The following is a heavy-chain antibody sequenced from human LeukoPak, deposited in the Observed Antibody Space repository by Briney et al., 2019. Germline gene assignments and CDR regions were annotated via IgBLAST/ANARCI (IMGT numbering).Heavy chain of an antibody. CDR3: AREASYYDFWSGYYFDY. CDR1: GLTFSDYY. J-gene: IGHJ4*02. Sequence: AGGSLRLSCAASGLTFSDYYMSWIRQAPGKGLVWVSYISSSGSTIYYADSMEGRFTISRDNAKNSLYLQMNSLRAEDTAVYYCAREASYYDFWSGYYFDYWGQGTLVTVSS. V-gene: IGHV3-11*04. D-gene: IGHD3-3*01. CDR2: ISSSGSTI.